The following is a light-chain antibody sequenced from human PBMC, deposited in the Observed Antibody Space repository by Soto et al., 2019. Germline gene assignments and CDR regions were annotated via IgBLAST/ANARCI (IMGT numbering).Light chain of an antibody. V-gene: IGLV2-14*01. CDR2: EVT. J-gene: IGLJ3*02. CDR3: LSHTGSRTL. CDR1: SSDVGDYNY. Sequence: QSALTQPASVSGSPGQSITISCTGASSDVGDYNYVSWYQEHPGQVPKLIIFEVTTRPLGVSDRFSGSRSGNTASLTISGLQAEDEADYYCLSHTGSRTLFGGGTKLTVL.